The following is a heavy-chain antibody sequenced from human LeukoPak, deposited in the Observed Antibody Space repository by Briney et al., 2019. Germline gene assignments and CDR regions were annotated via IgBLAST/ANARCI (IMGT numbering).Heavy chain of an antibody. D-gene: IGHD6-13*01. J-gene: IGHJ4*02. CDR3: ARSDWAAAGTDY. V-gene: IGHV1-69*05. CDR1: GGTFSSYA. CDR2: IIPIFGTA. Sequence: ASVKVSCKASGGTFSSYAISWVRQAPGQGLEWMGGIIPIFGTANYAQKFQGRVTITTDESTSTAYMELSSLRSEDTAVYYCARSDWAAAGTDYWGQGTLVTVSS.